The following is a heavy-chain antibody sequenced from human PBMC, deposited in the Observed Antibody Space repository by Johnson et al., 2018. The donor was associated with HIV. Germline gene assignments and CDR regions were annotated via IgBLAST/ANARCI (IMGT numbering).Heavy chain of an antibody. D-gene: IGHD1-26*01. J-gene: IGHJ3*01. CDR2: ISYDGTNK. V-gene: IGHV3-30*03. CDR3: ARSPPKDIVGATYAFDL. Sequence: VQLVESGGGVVQPGRSLRLSCAASGFTFTNYAMHWVRQAPGKGLEWVAVISYDGTNKYYADSVKGRFTISRDSSKNTLNLQMSSLIAEDTAVYFCARSPPKDIVGATYAFDLWGQGTMVTVSS. CDR1: GFTFTNYA.